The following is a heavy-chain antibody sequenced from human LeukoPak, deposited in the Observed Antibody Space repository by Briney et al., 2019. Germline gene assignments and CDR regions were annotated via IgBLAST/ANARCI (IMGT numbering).Heavy chain of an antibody. V-gene: IGHV4-39*07. J-gene: IGHJ4*02. D-gene: IGHD3-10*01. Sequence: PSETLSLTCTVAGGSIPTKNFYWGWLRQPPGKGLEWIGRAFYSGRTYYNPSLKSRVTISVDTSKNQFSLKLSSVTAADTAVYYCARVRLLWFGELGGVFDYWGQGTLVTVSS. CDR1: GGSIPTKNFY. CDR3: ARVRLLWFGELGGVFDY. CDR2: AFYSGRT.